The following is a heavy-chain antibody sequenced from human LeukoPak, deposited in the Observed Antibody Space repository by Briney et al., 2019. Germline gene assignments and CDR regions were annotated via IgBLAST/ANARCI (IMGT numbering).Heavy chain of an antibody. D-gene: IGHD4-17*01. CDR1: GGSISSYY. Sequence: SETLSLTCAVSGGSISSYYWSWIRQPPGRGLEWIGSVYYSGSTNYNPSLKSRVTMSVDTSKNQFSLKLSSVTAADTAVYYCARAGLNDYGASYYFDYWGQGTLVTVSS. CDR3: ARAGLNDYGASYYFDY. CDR2: VYYSGST. J-gene: IGHJ4*02. V-gene: IGHV4-59*08.